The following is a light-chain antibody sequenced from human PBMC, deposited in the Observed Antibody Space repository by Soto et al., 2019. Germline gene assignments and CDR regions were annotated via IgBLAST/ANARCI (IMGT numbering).Light chain of an antibody. V-gene: IGKV1-39*01. CDR3: QLGHTPRT. CDR1: QSIATF. Sequence: DIQMPHSPSSRSATVGDRVASPVRASQSIATFLNWYQQKPGKAPKLLIYGASSLQSGVPSRFSGSGSGADFTLTISSLQHEDSVNYCCQLGHTPRTFGQGTRLEIK. CDR2: GAS. J-gene: IGKJ5*01.